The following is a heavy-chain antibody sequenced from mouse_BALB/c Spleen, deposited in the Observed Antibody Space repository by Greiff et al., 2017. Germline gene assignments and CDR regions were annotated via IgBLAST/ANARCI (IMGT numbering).Heavy chain of an antibody. V-gene: IGHV3-2*02. CDR2: ISYSGST. D-gene: IGHD2-3*01. Sequence: ESGPGLVKPSQSLSLTCTVTGYSITSDYAWTWIRQFPGNKLEWMGYISYSGSTSYNPSLKSRISITRDTSKNQFFLQLNSVTTEDTATYYCARTDGSYAMDYWGQGTSVTVSS. J-gene: IGHJ4*01. CDR3: ARTDGSYAMDY. CDR1: GYSITSDYA.